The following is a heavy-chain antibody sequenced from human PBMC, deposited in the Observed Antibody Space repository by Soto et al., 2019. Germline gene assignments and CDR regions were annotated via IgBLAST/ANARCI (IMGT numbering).Heavy chain of an antibody. CDR2: ISYDGSNK. CDR1: GFTFSSCG. D-gene: IGHD2-2*02. Sequence: EGSLRLSCAASGFTFSSCGMHWVRQAPGKGLEWVAVISYDGSNKYYADSVKGRFTISRDNSKNTLYLHMNSLRAEDTAVYYCAKDSFIIGEVPAAIHHCMATWGPWATV. J-gene: IGHJ6*02. CDR3: AKDSFIIGEVPAAIHHCMAT. V-gene: IGHV3-30*18.